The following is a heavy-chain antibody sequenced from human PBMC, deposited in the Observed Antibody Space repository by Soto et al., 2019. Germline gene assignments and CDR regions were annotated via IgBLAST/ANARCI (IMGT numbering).Heavy chain of an antibody. Sequence: GSRRLSCAASGFTFTSYWMHWVRQAPGKGLVWGSRINSDGSSTSYADSVKGRFTISRDNAKNTLYLQMNSLRAEDTAVYYCARNRGNYDYVWGSYRSNYYYYYGMDVWGQGTTVTVS. CDR3: ARNRGNYDYVWGSYRSNYYYYYGMDV. J-gene: IGHJ6*02. V-gene: IGHV3-74*01. CDR1: GFTFTSYW. CDR2: INSDGSST. D-gene: IGHD3-16*02.